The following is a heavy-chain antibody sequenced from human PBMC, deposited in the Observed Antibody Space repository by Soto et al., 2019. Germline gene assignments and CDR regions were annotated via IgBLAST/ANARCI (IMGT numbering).Heavy chain of an antibody. CDR3: AMLNSGSYSYHGMDV. J-gene: IGHJ6*02. CDR1: GFTFSSYA. V-gene: IGHV3-23*01. Sequence: EVQLLESGGDLVQPGGSLRLSCAASGFTFSSYATNWVRQAPGKGLEWVSAISGSGGNTFYADSVKGRFTISRDNSKNTLFLQMHRLRAEDTAIYYCAMLNSGSYSYHGMDVWGQGTTVNVSS. CDR2: ISGSGGNT. D-gene: IGHD1-26*01.